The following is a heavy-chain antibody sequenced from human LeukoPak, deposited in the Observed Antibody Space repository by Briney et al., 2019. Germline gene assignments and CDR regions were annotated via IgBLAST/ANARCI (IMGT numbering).Heavy chain of an antibody. CDR3: ARNYGDFDY. J-gene: IGHJ4*02. D-gene: IGHD4-17*01. V-gene: IGHV4-59*01. Sequence: PSETLSLTCTVSGGSISSYYWSWIRQPPGKGLEWIGYIYYSGSTNYNPSLKSRVTISVDTSKNQFSLKLSSVTAVDTAVYYCARNYGDFDYWGQGTLVTVSS. CDR1: GGSISSYY. CDR2: IYYSGST.